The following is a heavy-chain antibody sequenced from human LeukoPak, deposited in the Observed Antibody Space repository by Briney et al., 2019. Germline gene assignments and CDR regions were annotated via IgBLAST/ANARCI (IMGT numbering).Heavy chain of an antibody. J-gene: IGHJ3*02. CDR1: GFTFSSYG. CDR3: AKDGNILLNAFDI. V-gene: IGHV3-30*02. D-gene: IGHD2-21*01. Sequence: SGGSLRLSCAASGFTFSSYGMHWVRQAPGKGLEWVAFIRYDGSNKYYADSVKGRFTISRDNSKNTLYLQMNSLRAEDTAVYYCAKDGNILLNAFDIWGQGTMVTVSS. CDR2: IRYDGSNK.